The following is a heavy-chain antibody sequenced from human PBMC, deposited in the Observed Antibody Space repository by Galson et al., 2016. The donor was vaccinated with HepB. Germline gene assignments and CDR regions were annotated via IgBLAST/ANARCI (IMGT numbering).Heavy chain of an antibody. Sequence: ATLSLTCTVSGGSISSYYWSWIRQPPGKGLEWIGFIYYSGSTNYDPSLKSRVTISVDTSKNQFSLKLSSVTAADTAVYYCARVPPDTASGFFDLWGRGTLVTVSS. CDR3: ARVPPDTASGFFDL. J-gene: IGHJ2*01. CDR1: GGSISSYY. CDR2: IYYSGST. D-gene: IGHD5-18*01. V-gene: IGHV4-59*01.